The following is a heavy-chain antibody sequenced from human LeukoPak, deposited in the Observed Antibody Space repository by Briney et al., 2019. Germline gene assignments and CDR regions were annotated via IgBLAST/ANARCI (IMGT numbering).Heavy chain of an antibody. CDR2: IYYSGST. CDR3: AREFRYYYDSSGYYFGY. D-gene: IGHD3-22*01. V-gene: IGHV4-59*01. Sequence: SETLSLTCTVSGGSISSYYWSWIRQPPGKGLEWIGYIYYSGSTNYNPSLKSRVTISVDTSKNQFSLKLSSVTAADTAVYYCAREFRYYYDSSGYYFGYWGQGTLVTVSS. J-gene: IGHJ4*02. CDR1: GGSISSYY.